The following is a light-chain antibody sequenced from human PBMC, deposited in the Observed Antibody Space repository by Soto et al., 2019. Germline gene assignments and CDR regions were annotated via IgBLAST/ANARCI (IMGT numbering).Light chain of an antibody. Sequence: QSVLTQPASVSGSPGQSITISCTGTSSDVGGYNYVSWYQQHPGKAPKLMIYEVSNRPSGVSNRFSGSKSGNTASLTISGLQAEDEADYYCSSYTSSSTLFGTGTKVTLL. CDR1: SSDVGGYNY. J-gene: IGLJ1*01. V-gene: IGLV2-14*01. CDR2: EVS. CDR3: SSYTSSSTL.